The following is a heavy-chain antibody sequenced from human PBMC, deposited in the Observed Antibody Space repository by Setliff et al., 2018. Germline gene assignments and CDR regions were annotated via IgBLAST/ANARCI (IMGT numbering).Heavy chain of an antibody. CDR3: AHRRAAAGAEG. D-gene: IGHD6-13*01. Sequence: SETLSLTCNVSGDSISSTYHWGWIRQSPGKGLEWIGTIYHSGNTYYNPSLNSRLTISVDTSKNQFSLKLSSVTAAETAVYYCAHRRAAAGAEGWGQGTLVTVSS. CDR1: GDSISSTYH. CDR2: IYHSGNT. V-gene: IGHV4-38-2*02. J-gene: IGHJ4*02.